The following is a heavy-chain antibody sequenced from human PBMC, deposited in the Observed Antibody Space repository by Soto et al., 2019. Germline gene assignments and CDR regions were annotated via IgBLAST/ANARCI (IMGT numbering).Heavy chain of an antibody. D-gene: IGHD2-2*01. J-gene: IGHJ5*02. CDR2: IYYSGST. V-gene: IGHV4-31*03. CDR1: GGSIRGRGYY. Sequence: ASETLSLTCTVSGGSIRGRGYYWSWIRQHPGKGLEWIGYIYYSGSTYYNPSLKSRVTISVDTSKNQFSLKLSSVTAADTAVYYCARDVGYCSSTSCSLMYWFDPWGQGTLVTVSS. CDR3: ARDVGYCSSTSCSLMYWFDP.